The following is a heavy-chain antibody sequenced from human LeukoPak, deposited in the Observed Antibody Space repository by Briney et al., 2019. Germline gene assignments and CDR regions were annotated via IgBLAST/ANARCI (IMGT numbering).Heavy chain of an antibody. CDR2: IYYSGTT. V-gene: IGHV4-59*12. CDR1: GGSISSYY. Sequence: PSETLSLTCTVSGGSISSYYWSWIRQPPGKGLEWIGFIYYSGTTNYNPSLKSRVTISVDTSKNQFSLKLSSVTAADTAVYYCARAPPDYYDSSGYPWYYFDYWGQGTLVTVSS. CDR3: ARAPPDYYDSSGYPWYYFDY. D-gene: IGHD3-22*01. J-gene: IGHJ4*02.